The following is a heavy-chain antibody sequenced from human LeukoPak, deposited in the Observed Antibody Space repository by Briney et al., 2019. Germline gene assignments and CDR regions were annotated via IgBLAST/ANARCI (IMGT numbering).Heavy chain of an antibody. CDR1: GFTFSSYG. CDR3: AKGHSSSWYVDY. V-gene: IGHV3-30*18. J-gene: IGHJ4*02. CDR2: ISYDGSNK. Sequence: GGSLRLSCAASGFTFSSYGMHWVRQAPGKGLEWVAVISYDGSNKYYADSVKGRFTISRDNSKNTLYLQMNSLRAEDTAVYYCAKGHSSSWYVDYWGQGTLVTVSS. D-gene: IGHD6-13*01.